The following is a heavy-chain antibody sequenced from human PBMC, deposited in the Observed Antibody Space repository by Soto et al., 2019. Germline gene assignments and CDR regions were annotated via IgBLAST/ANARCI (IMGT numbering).Heavy chain of an antibody. D-gene: IGHD2-2*01. V-gene: IGHV1-18*01. J-gene: IGHJ6*03. Sequence: GASVKVSCKASGYTFTSYGISWVRQAPGQGLEWMGWISAYNGNTNYAQKLQGRVTMTTDTSTSTAYMELRSLRSDDTAVYYCARGVVVVPAGDYYYMDVWGKGTTVTVSS. CDR1: GYTFTSYG. CDR3: ARGVVVVPAGDYYYMDV. CDR2: ISAYNGNT.